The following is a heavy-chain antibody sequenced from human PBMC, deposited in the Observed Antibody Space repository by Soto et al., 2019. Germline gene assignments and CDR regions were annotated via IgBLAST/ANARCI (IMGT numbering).Heavy chain of an antibody. D-gene: IGHD3-22*01. V-gene: IGHV1-69*13. CDR1: GGTFSSYA. CDR2: IIPIFGTA. J-gene: IGHJ5*02. CDR3: ARVASGYSYNWFDP. Sequence: RASVKVSCKASGGTFSSYAISWVRQAPGQGLEWMGGIIPIFGTANYAQKFQGRVTITADESTSTAYMELSSLRSEDTAVYYCARVASGYSYNWFDPWGQGTLVTVSS.